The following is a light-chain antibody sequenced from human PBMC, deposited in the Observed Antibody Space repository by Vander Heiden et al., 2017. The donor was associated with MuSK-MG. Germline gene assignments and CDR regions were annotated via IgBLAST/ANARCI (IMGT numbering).Light chain of an antibody. CDR1: QGISSY. V-gene: IGKV1-9*01. CDR2: AAS. Sequence: DIQLTQSPSFLSASVGDRVTITCRATQGISSYVAWYQQKPGKTPNLLIYAASSLQSGVPSRFSGSGSGTEFTLTISSLQPEDFATYYCQQVNSFPFTFGHGTKVXIK. J-gene: IGKJ3*01. CDR3: QQVNSFPFT.